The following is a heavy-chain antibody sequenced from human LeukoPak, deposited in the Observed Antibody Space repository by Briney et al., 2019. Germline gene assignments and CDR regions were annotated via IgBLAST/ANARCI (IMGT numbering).Heavy chain of an antibody. CDR2: INPDSGVT. CDR3: ARDDPSMVPLDY. J-gene: IGHJ4*02. CDR1: GYMFTGYY. Sequence: ASVKVSCKASGYMFTGYYMHWVRQDPGQGLEWMGWINPDSGVTKYAQKYLGRVTMTRDTSISTAYMELRSLRSDDTAVYFCARDDPSMVPLDYWGQGTLVTVSS. D-gene: IGHD2/OR15-2a*01. V-gene: IGHV1-2*02.